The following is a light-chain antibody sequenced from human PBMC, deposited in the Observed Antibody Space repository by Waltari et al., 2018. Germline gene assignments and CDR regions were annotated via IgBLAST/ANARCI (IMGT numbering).Light chain of an antibody. CDR2: GAS. CDR1: QSISFN. J-gene: IGKJ1*01. V-gene: IGKV3-15*01. CDR3: QQYNTGPPCT. Sequence: EILMTQSPATLSVSPGERATLSCRASQSISFNLAWYQQKPGQAPRLLIYGASTRASGIPARFSGSGSGTDFSLTISSLQSEDFAVYFCQQYNTGPPCTFGQGTKVEVK.